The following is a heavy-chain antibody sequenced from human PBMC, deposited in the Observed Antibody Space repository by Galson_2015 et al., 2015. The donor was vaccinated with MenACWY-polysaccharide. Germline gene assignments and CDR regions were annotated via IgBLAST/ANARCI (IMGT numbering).Heavy chain of an antibody. V-gene: IGHV3-23*01. CDR2: ISNRGIP. J-gene: IGHJ4*02. D-gene: IGHD3-3*01. CDR3: VKDRGPIFGEY. CDR1: GFTFTTYA. Sequence: SLRLSCAASGFTFTTYAMSWVRQTPGKGLDWVSTISNRGIPYYADSVQGRFTISRDNSRDTLHLQMSSLSTEDTAVYYCVKDRGPIFGEYWGQGALVAVSS.